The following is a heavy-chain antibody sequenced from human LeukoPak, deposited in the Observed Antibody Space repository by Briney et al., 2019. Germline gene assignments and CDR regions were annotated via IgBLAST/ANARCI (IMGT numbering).Heavy chain of an antibody. D-gene: IGHD4-17*01. CDR1: GGSISSYY. CDR3: ARVALRTVTTLGYYYGMDV. Sequence: SETLSLTCTVSGGSISSYYWSWIRQPPGKGLEWIGYIYYSGSTNYNPSLKSRVTISVDTSKNQFSLKLSSVTAADTAVYYCARVALRTVTTLGYYYGMDVWGQGTTVTVSS. CDR2: IYYSGST. J-gene: IGHJ6*02. V-gene: IGHV4-59*01.